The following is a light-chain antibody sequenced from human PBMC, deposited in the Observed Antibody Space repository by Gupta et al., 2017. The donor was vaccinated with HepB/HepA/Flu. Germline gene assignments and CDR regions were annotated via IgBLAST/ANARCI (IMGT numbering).Light chain of an antibody. Sequence: QAELSPPSSPFAPHGALASPPSTLLGALNVGTYRIYWHEQKPGSPPQTLLRYKSDSDRQQGSGVPSRFSGSKDASANSGMLPISGLQSEDEADYYCMVWHSSAGVFGGGTKLTVL. CDR3: MVWHSSAGV. CDR1: GALNVGTYR. J-gene: IGLJ3*02. V-gene: IGLV5-45*02. CDR2: YKSDSDR.